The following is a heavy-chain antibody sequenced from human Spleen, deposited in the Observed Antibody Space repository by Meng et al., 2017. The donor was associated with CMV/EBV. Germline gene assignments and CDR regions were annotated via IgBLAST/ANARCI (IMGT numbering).Heavy chain of an antibody. V-gene: IGHV4-38-2*02. CDR2: INHSGST. CDR3: AKGDQIRSFDY. Sequence: SETLSLTCTVSGYSISSGYYWGWIRQPPGKGLEWIGEINHSGSTNYNPSLKSRVTISVDTSKNQFSLKLSSVTAADTAVYYCAKGDQIRSFDYWGQGTLVTVSS. CDR1: GYSISSGYY. J-gene: IGHJ4*02. D-gene: IGHD2-2*01.